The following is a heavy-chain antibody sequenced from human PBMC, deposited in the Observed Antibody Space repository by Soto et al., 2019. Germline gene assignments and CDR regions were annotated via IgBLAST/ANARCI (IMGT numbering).Heavy chain of an antibody. D-gene: IGHD3-22*01. CDR3: AHRLLSVYDSSGYPAGNRYYFDY. J-gene: IGHJ4*02. CDR2: IYWDDDK. V-gene: IGHV2-5*02. Sequence: QITLKESGPTLVKPTQTLTLTCTFSGFSLSTSGVGVGWIRQPPGKALEWLALIYWDDDKRYSPSLKSRLTITKDTSKNQVVLTMTNMDPVDTATYYCAHRLLSVYDSSGYPAGNRYYFDYWGQGTLVTVSS. CDR1: GFSLSTSGVG.